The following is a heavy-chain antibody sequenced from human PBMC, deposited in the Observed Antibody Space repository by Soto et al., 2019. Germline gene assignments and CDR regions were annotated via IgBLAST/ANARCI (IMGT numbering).Heavy chain of an antibody. CDR3: ARDSVARSFDE. J-gene: IGHJ4*02. D-gene: IGHD5-12*01. CDR1: GFTFSSYW. CDR2: INSDGSST. V-gene: IGHV3-74*01. Sequence: RLSCAASGFTFSSYWMHWVRQAPGKGLVWVSRINSDGSSTSYADSVKGRFTISRDNAKNTLYLQMNSLRAEDTAVYDCARDSVARSFDEWGQGNLVTVYS.